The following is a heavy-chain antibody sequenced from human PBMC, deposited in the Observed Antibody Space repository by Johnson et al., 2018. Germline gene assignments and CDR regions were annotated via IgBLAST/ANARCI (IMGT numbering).Heavy chain of an antibody. CDR1: GYTFSSYG. CDR3: ARESPGIVGARNYIDY. Sequence: QVQLVQSGAAVKKPGASVKVSCKASGYTFSSYGIHWVRQAPGQRLEWMGWINAANGNTKDSQKFLDRVTITRDTSAGTAYMELNSLGSEDTDVYYCARESPGIVGARNYIDYWGQGTLVTVSS. D-gene: IGHD1-26*01. V-gene: IGHV1-3*01. CDR2: INAANGNT. J-gene: IGHJ4*02.